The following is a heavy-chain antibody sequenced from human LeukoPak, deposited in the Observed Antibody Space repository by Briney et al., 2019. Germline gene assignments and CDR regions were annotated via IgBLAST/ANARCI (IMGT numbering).Heavy chain of an antibody. CDR2: ISYDGSNK. V-gene: IGHV3-30*01. J-gene: IGHJ4*02. Sequence: GGSLRLSCAASGSTFSSYAMHWVRQAPGKGLEWVAVISYDGSNKYYADSVKGRFTISRDNSKNTLYLQMNSLRAEDTAVYYCARDRGSYDEDYYFDYWGQGTLVTVSS. D-gene: IGHD1-26*01. CDR3: ARDRGSYDEDYYFDY. CDR1: GSTFSSYA.